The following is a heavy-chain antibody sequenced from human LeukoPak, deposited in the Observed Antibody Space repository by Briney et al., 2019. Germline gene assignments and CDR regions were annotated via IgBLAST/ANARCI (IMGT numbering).Heavy chain of an antibody. D-gene: IGHD3-10*01. CDR2: INPNSGGT. V-gene: IGHV1-2*02. CDR1: GYAFTGYY. J-gene: IGHJ4*02. Sequence: ASVKVSCKASGYAFTGYYMHWVRQAPGQGLEWMGWINPNSGGTNYAQKFQGRVTMTRDTSISTAYMELSRLRSDDTAVYYCARGPYGSGSYFDYWGQGTLVTVSS. CDR3: ARGPYGSGSYFDY.